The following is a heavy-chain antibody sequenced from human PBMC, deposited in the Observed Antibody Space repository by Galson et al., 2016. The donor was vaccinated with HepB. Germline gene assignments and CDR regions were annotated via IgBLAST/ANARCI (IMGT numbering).Heavy chain of an antibody. CDR3: AKDFGSTGYYQVFES. CDR2: ISYDGSNK. Sequence: LRLSCAASGFTFSSYGMHWVRQAPGKGLEWVAVISYDGSNKYYADSVKGRFTVSRDNSKNTLFLQMDSLRAEDTAIYYCAKDFGSTGYYQVFESWGQGTLVAVSS. D-gene: IGHD3-22*01. V-gene: IGHV3-30*18. CDR1: GFTFSSYG. J-gene: IGHJ4*02.